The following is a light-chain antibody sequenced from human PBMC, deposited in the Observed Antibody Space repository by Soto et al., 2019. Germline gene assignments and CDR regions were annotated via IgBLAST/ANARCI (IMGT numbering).Light chain of an antibody. CDR1: QSISSY. J-gene: IGKJ1*01. V-gene: IGKV1-39*01. Sequence: DKKMNKSPSSLSASVGDRVTITCRASQSISSYLNWYQQKPGKAPKLLIYAASSLQSGVPSRFSGSGSGTDFTLTISSLQPEDFATYYCQQSYSTPRTFGQGTNVDI. CDR3: QQSYSTPRT. CDR2: AAS.